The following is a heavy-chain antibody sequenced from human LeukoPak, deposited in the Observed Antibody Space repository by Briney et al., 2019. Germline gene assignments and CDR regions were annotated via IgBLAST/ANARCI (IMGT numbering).Heavy chain of an antibody. V-gene: IGHV3-66*01. D-gene: IGHD3-22*01. CDR1: GFTVSSNY. CDR3: ARCPLYYYDSSGYLDY. CDR2: IYSGGST. Sequence: GGSLRLSCAASGFTVSSNYMSWVRQAPGKGLEWVSVIYSGGSTYYADSVKGRFTISRDNSKNTLYLQMNSLRAEDTAVYYCARCPLYYYDSSGYLDYWGQGTLVTVSS. J-gene: IGHJ4*02.